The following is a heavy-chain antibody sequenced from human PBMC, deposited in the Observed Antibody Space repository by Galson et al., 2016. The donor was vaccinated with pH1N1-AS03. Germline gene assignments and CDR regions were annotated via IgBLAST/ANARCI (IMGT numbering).Heavy chain of an antibody. V-gene: IGHV3-30*02. CDR3: AKDRVRLQVTESSAFDI. CDR1: GFTFSSYG. Sequence: SLRLSCAASGFTFSSYGLHWIRQAPGEGLEWVTFIRYDGSNTYYVDSVRGRFTISRDNSKNMLYLQMNSLRAEDSAAYYCAKDRVRLQVTESSAFDIWGQRTMVTVSS. CDR2: IRYDGSNT. D-gene: IGHD4-23*01. J-gene: IGHJ3*02.